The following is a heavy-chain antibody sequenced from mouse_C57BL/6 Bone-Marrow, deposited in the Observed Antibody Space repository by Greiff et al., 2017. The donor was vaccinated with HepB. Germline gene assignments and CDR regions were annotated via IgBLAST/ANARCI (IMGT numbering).Heavy chain of an antibody. D-gene: IGHD1-1*01. CDR3: ARDQGYYGSSTLYWYFDV. CDR2: ISDGGSYT. J-gene: IGHJ1*03. V-gene: IGHV5-4*01. CDR1: GFTFSSYA. Sequence: EVKVVESGGGLVKPGGSLKLSCAASGFTFSSYAMSWVRQTPEKRLEWVATISDGGSYTYYPDNVKGRFTISRDNAKNNLYLQMSHLKSEDTAMCYCARDQGYYGSSTLYWYFDVWGTGTTVTFSS.